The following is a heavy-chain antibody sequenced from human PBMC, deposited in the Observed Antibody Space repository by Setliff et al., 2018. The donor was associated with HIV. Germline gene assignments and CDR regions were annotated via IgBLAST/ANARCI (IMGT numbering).Heavy chain of an antibody. CDR3: ARGRGSSAWFDP. CDR1: GYTFTSHD. D-gene: IGHD3-10*01. J-gene: IGHJ5*02. Sequence: ASVKVSCKTSGYTFTSHDIDWVRQAPGQGLEWMGWMNLKSGNTGYARKFQGRVTMTRGTSIDTAYMELTSLTSEDTAVYYCARGRGSSAWFDPWGQGTLVTVSS. V-gene: IGHV1-8*02. CDR2: MNLKSGNT.